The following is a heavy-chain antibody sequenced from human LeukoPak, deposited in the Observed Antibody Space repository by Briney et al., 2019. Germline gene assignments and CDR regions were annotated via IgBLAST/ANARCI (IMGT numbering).Heavy chain of an antibody. D-gene: IGHD1-1*01. CDR2: ISGSAEGT. CDR1: GFTFSTYS. V-gene: IGHV3-23*01. Sequence: GGSLRLSCAGSGFTFSTYSMNWVRLAPGKGLEWVSAISGSAEGTYYADSVRGRFTISRDNSKNTLYLQMNSLRVEDTAVYYCAKGTSTSSLYYYYMDVWGKGSTVTISS. CDR3: AKGTSTSSLYYYYMDV. J-gene: IGHJ6*03.